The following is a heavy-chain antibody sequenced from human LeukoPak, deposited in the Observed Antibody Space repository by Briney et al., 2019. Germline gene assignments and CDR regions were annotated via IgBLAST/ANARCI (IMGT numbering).Heavy chain of an antibody. Sequence: GGSLRLSCAASGFTFSNAWMSWVRQAPGKGLEWVGRIKSKTDDGTTDYAAPVKGRFTISRDDSKNTLYLQMNSLKTEDTAVYYCTTDQRLYGWFGELLQVGEYNWFDPWGQGTLVTVSS. D-gene: IGHD3-10*01. CDR2: IKSKTDDGTT. J-gene: IGHJ5*02. CDR3: TTDQRLYGWFGELLQVGEYNWFDP. V-gene: IGHV3-15*01. CDR1: GFTFSNAW.